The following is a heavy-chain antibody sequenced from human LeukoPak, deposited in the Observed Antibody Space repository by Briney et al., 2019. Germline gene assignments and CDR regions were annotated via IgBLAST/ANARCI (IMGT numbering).Heavy chain of an antibody. CDR2: IYPGDSDT. CDR1: GYSFTSYW. D-gene: IGHD2-2*01. Sequence: KVGESLKISCKGSGYSFTSYWIGWVRQMPGKGLEWMGIIYPGDSDTRYSPSFQGQVTISADKSISTAYLQWSSLEASDTAMYYCARQLHCSSTSCYFFDYWGQGTLVTVSS. CDR3: ARQLHCSSTSCYFFDY. V-gene: IGHV5-51*01. J-gene: IGHJ4*02.